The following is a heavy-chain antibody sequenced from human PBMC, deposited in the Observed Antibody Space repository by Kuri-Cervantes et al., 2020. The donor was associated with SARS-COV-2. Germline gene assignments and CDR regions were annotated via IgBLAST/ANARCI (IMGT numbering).Heavy chain of an antibody. CDR3: ARGPAYCGGDCYSVFVSPYYYYGMDV. Sequence: ASVKVSCKASGYTFTSYYMHWVRQAPGQGLEWMGVVNPSDGSTSYAQKFQGRVTMTRDTSTTTVYMELSSLRSEDTAVYYCARGPAYCGGDCYSVFVSPYYYYGMDVWGQGTTVTVSS. J-gene: IGHJ6*02. CDR1: GYTFTSYY. V-gene: IGHV1-46*01. CDR2: VNPSDGST. D-gene: IGHD2-21*02.